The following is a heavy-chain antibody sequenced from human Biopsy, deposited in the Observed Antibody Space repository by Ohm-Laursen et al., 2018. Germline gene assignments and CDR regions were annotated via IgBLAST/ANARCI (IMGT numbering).Heavy chain of an antibody. CDR3: GRREVVITHDAFDT. Sequence: SETLSLTCPVSGGSIISYYWTWIRQPPGKGLEWIGDVYYSGSTNRNPSLKSRVTILVDTSKNQFSLKLNSVTAADTAVYYCGRREVVITHDAFDTWGQGTMVTVSS. CDR1: GGSIISYY. V-gene: IGHV4-59*08. D-gene: IGHD3-22*01. CDR2: VYYSGST. J-gene: IGHJ3*02.